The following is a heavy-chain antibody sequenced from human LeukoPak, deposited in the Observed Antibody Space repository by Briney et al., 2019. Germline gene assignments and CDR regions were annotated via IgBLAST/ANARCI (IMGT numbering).Heavy chain of an antibody. CDR3: ARDGYCSGGSCYTLWGD. CDR2: ISAYNGNT. Sequence: ASVKVSCKASGYTFTSYGISWVRQAPGQGLEWMGWISAYNGNTNYAQKLQGRVTMTTNTSTSTVYMELRSLRSDDTAVYYCARDGYCSGGSCYTLWGDWGQGTLVTVSS. V-gene: IGHV1-18*01. D-gene: IGHD2-15*01. CDR1: GYTFTSYG. J-gene: IGHJ4*02.